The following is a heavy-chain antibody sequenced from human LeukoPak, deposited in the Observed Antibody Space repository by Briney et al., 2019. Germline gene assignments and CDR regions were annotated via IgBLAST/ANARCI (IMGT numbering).Heavy chain of an antibody. Sequence: GGSLRLSCTASGFTFSTYAMSWVRQAPGEGLEWVSGISGSGGSTYYTDSVKGRFTISRDNSKNTLHLQMNSLRAEDTAVYYCAKEKVPIAVAGTQSAFGMDVWGQGTTVTVSS. CDR3: AKEKVPIAVAGTQSAFGMDV. CDR1: GFTFSTYA. V-gene: IGHV3-23*01. J-gene: IGHJ6*02. CDR2: ISGSGGST. D-gene: IGHD6-19*01.